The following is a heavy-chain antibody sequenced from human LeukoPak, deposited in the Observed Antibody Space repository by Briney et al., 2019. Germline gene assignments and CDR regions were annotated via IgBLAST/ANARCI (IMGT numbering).Heavy chain of an antibody. CDR3: ARGFLFPYYFDN. Sequence: GGSLRLSCAASGFTFSSYWMSWVRQAPGKGLEGVSYISGSGGNIYYADSVKGRFTITRDNAKNSLFLQMNSLRGEDTAVYYCARGFLFPYYFDNWGQGTLVTVSS. CDR1: GFTFSSYW. V-gene: IGHV3-48*04. J-gene: IGHJ4*02. CDR2: ISGSGGNI.